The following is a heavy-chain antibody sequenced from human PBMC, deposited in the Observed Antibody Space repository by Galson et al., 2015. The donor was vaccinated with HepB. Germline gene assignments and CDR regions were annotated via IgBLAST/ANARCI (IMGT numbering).Heavy chain of an antibody. Sequence: ETLSLTCAVYGGSFSGYYWSWIRQPPGKGLEWIGEINHSGSTNYNPSLKSRVTISVDTSKNQFSLKLSSVTAADTAVYYCASRAAPVGATMYYFDYWGQGTLVTVSS. J-gene: IGHJ4*02. D-gene: IGHD1-26*01. CDR2: INHSGST. CDR1: GGSFSGYY. CDR3: ASRAAPVGATMYYFDY. V-gene: IGHV4-34*01.